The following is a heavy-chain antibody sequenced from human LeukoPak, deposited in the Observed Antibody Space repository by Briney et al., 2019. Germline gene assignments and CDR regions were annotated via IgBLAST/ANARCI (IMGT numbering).Heavy chain of an antibody. J-gene: IGHJ1*01. D-gene: IGHD4-17*01. Sequence: GGSLRLSCAASGFTFSSYGMHWVRQAPGKGLEWVAVISYDGSNKYYADSVKGRFTISRDNSKNTLYLQMNSLRAEDTAVYYCALMGYGATGYFQHWGQGTLVTVSS. V-gene: IGHV3-30*03. CDR3: ALMGYGATGYFQH. CDR1: GFTFSSYG. CDR2: ISYDGSNK.